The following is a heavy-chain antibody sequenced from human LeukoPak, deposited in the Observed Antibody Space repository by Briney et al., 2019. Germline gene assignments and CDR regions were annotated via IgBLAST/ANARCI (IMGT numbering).Heavy chain of an antibody. D-gene: IGHD3-10*01. V-gene: IGHV4-4*07. CDR2: IYTSGST. CDR1: GGSISSYY. Sequence: SETLSLTCNVSGGSISSYYWSWIRQPAGKGLEWIGRIYTSGSTNYNPSLKSRVTMSVDTSKNQFSLKLSSVTAADTAVYYCARGANAEYYYGSGSYPYYFDYWGQGTLVTVSS. CDR3: ARGANAEYYYGSGSYPYYFDY. J-gene: IGHJ4*02.